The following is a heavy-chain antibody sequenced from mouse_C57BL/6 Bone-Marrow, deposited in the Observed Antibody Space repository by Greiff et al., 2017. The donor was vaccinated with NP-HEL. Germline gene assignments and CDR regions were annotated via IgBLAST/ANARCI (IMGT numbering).Heavy chain of an antibody. CDR1: GYTFTSYG. V-gene: IGHV1-81*01. CDR3: ARYGFPHYYAMDY. D-gene: IGHD2-2*01. J-gene: IGHJ4*01. Sequence: VQLQESGAELARPGASVKLSCKASGYTFTSYGISWVKQRTGQGLEWIGEIYPRSGNTYYNEKFKGKATLTADKSSSTEYIELRSLTSEDSAVYFCARYGFPHYYAMDYWGQGTSVTVSS. CDR2: IYPRSGNT.